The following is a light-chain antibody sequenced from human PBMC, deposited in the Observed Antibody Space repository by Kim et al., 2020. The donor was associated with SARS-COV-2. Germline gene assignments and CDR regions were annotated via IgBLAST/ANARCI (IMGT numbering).Light chain of an antibody. CDR2: GTS. V-gene: IGLV7-43*01. CDR3: LLYYGNGQRV. CDR1: TGAVTSGHH. J-gene: IGLJ3*02. Sequence: GGTVTLPCASSTGAVTSGHHPNWFQQKPGQAPTALMYGTSNTPSWTPARFSGSLLGGKAALTLSGAQPEDEADYYCLLYYGNGQRVFGGGTQLTVL.